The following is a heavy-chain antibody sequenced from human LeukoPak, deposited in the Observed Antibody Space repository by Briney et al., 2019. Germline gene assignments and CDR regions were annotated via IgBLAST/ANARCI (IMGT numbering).Heavy chain of an antibody. J-gene: IGHJ4*02. CDR2: IYIGGST. V-gene: IGHV3-66*01. D-gene: IGHD4-17*01. CDR1: GFTVSSNY. CDR3: ARDSISYGDYVAFDY. Sequence: PGGSLRLSCAVSGFTVSSNYMSWVRQAPGKGLEWVSVIYIGGSTYYAVSVKGRFTISRDNSKNTLYLQMNSLRAEDTAVYYCARDSISYGDYVAFDYWGQGTLVIVSS.